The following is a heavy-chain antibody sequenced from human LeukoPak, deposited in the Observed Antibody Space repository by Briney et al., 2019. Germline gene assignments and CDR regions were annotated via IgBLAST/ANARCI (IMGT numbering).Heavy chain of an antibody. CDR3: ARDRGGTVGYFDN. Sequence: QPGRSLRLSCAASGFTFSSYGMHWVRQAPGKVLEWVAVIWYDGRNKYYADSVKGRFTISRDNSKNTMHLQMNSLRAEDTAVYYCARDRGGTVGYFDNWGQGTLVTVSS. J-gene: IGHJ4*02. CDR2: IWYDGRNK. V-gene: IGHV3-33*01. CDR1: GFTFSSYG. D-gene: IGHD4-23*01.